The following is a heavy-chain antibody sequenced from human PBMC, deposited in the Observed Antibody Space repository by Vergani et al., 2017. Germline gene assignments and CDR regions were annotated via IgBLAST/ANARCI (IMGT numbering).Heavy chain of an antibody. V-gene: IGHV3-9*01. CDR2: ISWNSGSI. D-gene: IGHD3-9*01. J-gene: IGHJ4*02. Sequence: EVQLVESGGGLVQPGRSLRLSCAASGFTFDDYAMHWVRQAPGKGLEWVSGISWNSGSIGYADSVKGRFTISRDNAKNSLYLQMNSLRAEDTAVYYCARVGGYYDILTGYYQLWGQGTLVTVSS. CDR1: GFTFDDYA. CDR3: ARVGGYYDILTGYYQL.